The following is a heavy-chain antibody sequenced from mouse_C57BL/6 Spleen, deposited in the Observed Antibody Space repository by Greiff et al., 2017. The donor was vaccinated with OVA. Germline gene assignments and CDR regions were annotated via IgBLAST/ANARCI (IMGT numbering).Heavy chain of an antibody. Sequence: QVQLQQSGPELVKPGASVKISCTASGYAFSRSWMTWVQQRPGTGLEWIGRIYPGDGDTNYNGKFKGKATLTADKSSSTAYMQLSSLTSEDSAVYFCARGYYYGLDYWGQGTTLTVSS. CDR2: IYPGDGDT. V-gene: IGHV1-82*01. CDR1: GYAFSRSW. J-gene: IGHJ2*01. D-gene: IGHD1-1*01. CDR3: ARGYYYGLDY.